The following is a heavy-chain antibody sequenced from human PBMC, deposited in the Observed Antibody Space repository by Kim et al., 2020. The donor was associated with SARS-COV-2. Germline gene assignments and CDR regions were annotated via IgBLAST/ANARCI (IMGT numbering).Heavy chain of an antibody. CDR3: ARGGFGEYGCMDV. D-gene: IGHD3-10*01. J-gene: IGHJ6*02. V-gene: IGHV5-51*01. Sequence: YSPFLQGQVTISADKSISTTYLQWSSLKASDTAMYYCARGGFGEYGCMDVWGQGTTVTVSS.